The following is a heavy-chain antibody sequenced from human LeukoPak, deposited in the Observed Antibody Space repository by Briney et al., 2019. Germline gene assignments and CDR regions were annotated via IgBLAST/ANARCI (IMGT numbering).Heavy chain of an antibody. Sequence: GGSLRLSCAASGFTFTSYDMHWVRQAPGKGLKWVAFIRFDRNNKYYADSVKGRFTISRDNSKNTMYLQMNSLRAEDTAVYYCAREPPITMVRGVIRFHAFDIWGQGTMVTVSS. CDR1: GFTFTSYD. CDR3: AREPPITMVRGVIRFHAFDI. V-gene: IGHV3-30*02. J-gene: IGHJ3*02. D-gene: IGHD3-10*01. CDR2: IRFDRNNK.